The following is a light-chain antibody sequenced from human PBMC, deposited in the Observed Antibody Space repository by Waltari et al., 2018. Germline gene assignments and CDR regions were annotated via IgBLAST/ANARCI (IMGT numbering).Light chain of an antibody. CDR2: DVS. CDR1: SSDIGGYNY. V-gene: IGLV2-14*03. CDR3: SSYTSRRTRV. Sequence: QSALTQPASVSGSPGQSITISCTGSSSDIGGYNYVSWYQQHPGKAPKLMIHDVSNRPSGVPNRFSCSKSGNTASLTISGLQAEDEADYYCSSYTSRRTRVFGGGTKLTVL. J-gene: IGLJ3*02.